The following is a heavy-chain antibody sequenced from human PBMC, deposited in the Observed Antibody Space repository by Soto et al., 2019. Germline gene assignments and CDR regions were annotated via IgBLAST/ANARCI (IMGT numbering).Heavy chain of an antibody. CDR2: ISWNSGSI. V-gene: IGHV3-9*01. CDR1: GFTFDDYP. Sequence: GGSLRLSCAASGFTFDDYPMHWVGQAPGKGLEWVSGISWNSGSIGYADSVKGRFTISRDNAKNSLYLQMNSLRAEDTALYYCAKDMDRYYYYYYMDVWGKGTTVTVSS. J-gene: IGHJ6*03. CDR3: AKDMDRYYYYYYMDV.